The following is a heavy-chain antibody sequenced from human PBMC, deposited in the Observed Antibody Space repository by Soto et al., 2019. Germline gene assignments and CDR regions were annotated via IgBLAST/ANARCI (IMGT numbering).Heavy chain of an antibody. J-gene: IGHJ6*02. CDR2: IIPILGIA. Sequence: GCAVQVSLLASGSTLSRCTTSWVRKAPGKRVELVGRIIPILGIANYAQKFQGRVTITADKSTSTAYMELSSLRSEDTAVYYCASAPWGYYYDSSGYHANGMDVWGQGTTVTV. D-gene: IGHD3-22*01. CDR1: GSTLSRCT. V-gene: IGHV1-69*02. CDR3: ASAPWGYYYDSSGYHANGMDV.